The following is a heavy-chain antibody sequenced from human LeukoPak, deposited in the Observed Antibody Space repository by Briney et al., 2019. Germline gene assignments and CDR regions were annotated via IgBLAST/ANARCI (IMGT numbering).Heavy chain of an antibody. CDR1: GGSISSSSYY. Sequence: PSETLSLTCTVSGGSISSSSYYWGWIRQPPGKGLEWIGSIYYSGSTYYNPSLKSRVTISVDTSKNQFSLKLSSVTAADTAVYYCATDSYYDLWSGYYYRALGAFDIWGQGTMVTVSS. CDR2: IYYSGST. V-gene: IGHV4-39*07. D-gene: IGHD3-3*01. J-gene: IGHJ3*02. CDR3: ATDSYYDLWSGYYYRALGAFDI.